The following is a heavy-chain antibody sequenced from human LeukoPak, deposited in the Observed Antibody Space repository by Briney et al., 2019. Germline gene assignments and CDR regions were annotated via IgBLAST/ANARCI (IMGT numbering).Heavy chain of an antibody. CDR2: INHSGST. Sequence: SETLSLTCAVYGGSFSGYYWSWIRQPPGKGLEWIGEINHSGSTNYNPSLKSRVTISVDTSKNQFSLKLSSVTAADTAVYYCARAYSYGSRIDYWGQGTLVTVSS. V-gene: IGHV4-34*01. CDR1: GGSFSGYY. J-gene: IGHJ4*02. D-gene: IGHD5-18*01. CDR3: ARAYSYGSRIDY.